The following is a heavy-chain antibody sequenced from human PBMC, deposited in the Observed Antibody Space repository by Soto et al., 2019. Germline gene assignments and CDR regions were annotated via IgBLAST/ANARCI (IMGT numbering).Heavy chain of an antibody. CDR1: GYTFTSYA. V-gene: IGHV1-3*01. J-gene: IGHJ6*02. CDR3: ARDPNLDHTYSYYGMDV. Sequence: ASLKVSCKASGYTFTSYAMHWVRQAPGQRLEWMGWINAGNGNTKYSQKFQGRVTITTDESTSTAYMELSSLRSEDTAVYYCARDPNLDHTYSYYGMDVWGQGTTVTVSS. CDR2: INAGNGNT.